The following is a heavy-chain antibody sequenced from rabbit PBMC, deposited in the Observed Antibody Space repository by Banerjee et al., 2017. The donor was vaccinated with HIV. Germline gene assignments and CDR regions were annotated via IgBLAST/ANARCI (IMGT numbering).Heavy chain of an antibody. CDR1: GFSFSSGYW. CDR2: IYAGTEGST. D-gene: IGHD4-1*01. V-gene: IGHV1S45*01. J-gene: IGHJ4*01. Sequence: QEQLEESGGGLVQPEGSLTLTCTASGFSFSSGYWMCWVRQAPGKGLEWIGCIYAGTEGSTYYATWAKGRFTISKTSSTTVTLQMTSLTAADTATYFCARDLAGVIGWNFGLWGQGTLVTVS. CDR3: ARDLAGVIGWNFGL.